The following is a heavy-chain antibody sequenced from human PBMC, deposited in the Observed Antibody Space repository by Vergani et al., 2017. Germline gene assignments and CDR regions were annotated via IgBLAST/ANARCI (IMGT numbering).Heavy chain of an antibody. J-gene: IGHJ6*03. V-gene: IGHV3-21*01. CDR2: ISSSSSYI. D-gene: IGHD3-3*01. Sequence: EVQLVESGGGLVKPGGSLRLSCAASGFTFSSYSMNWVRQAPGKGLEWVSSISSSSSYIYYADSVKGRFTISRDNAKNSLYLQMNSLRAEDTAVYYCARGPLIFGVVINNYYYMDVWGKGTTVTVSS. CDR3: ARGPLIFGVVINNYYYMDV. CDR1: GFTFSSYS.